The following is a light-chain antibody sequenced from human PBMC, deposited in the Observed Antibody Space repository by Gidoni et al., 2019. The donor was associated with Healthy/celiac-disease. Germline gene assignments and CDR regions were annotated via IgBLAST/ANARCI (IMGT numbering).Light chain of an antibody. CDR3: QQYGSSSYT. CDR2: GAS. V-gene: IGKV3-20*01. J-gene: IGKJ2*01. CDR1: QSVSSSY. Sequence: EIVLTQSPGTLSSSPGERATLSCRASQSVSSSYLAWYQQKPGQAPRLLIYGASSRATGIPDRFSGVGSGTDFTLTISRLEPEDFAVYYCQQYGSSSYTFGQGTKLEIK.